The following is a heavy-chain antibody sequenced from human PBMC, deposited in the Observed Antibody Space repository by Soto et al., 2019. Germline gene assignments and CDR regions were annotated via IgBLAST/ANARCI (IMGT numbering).Heavy chain of an antibody. V-gene: IGHV4-59*12. Sequence: SETLSLTCTVSGGSIGSYYWSWIRQPPGKGLEWIGYIYYSGSTNYNPSLKSRVTISVDTSKNQFSLKLSSVTAADTAVYYCARDQVNYGMDVWGQGTTVTVSS. J-gene: IGHJ6*02. CDR2: IYYSGST. D-gene: IGHD2-21*01. CDR3: ARDQVNYGMDV. CDR1: GGSIGSYY.